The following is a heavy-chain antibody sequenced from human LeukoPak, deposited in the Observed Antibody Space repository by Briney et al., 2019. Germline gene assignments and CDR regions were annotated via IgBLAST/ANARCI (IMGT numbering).Heavy chain of an antibody. Sequence: GGSLRLSCAASGSTFSSYGMHWVRQAPGKGLEWVAVISYDGSNKYYADSVKGRFTISRDNSKNTLYLQMNSLRAEDTAVYYCAKRGYYYDSSGYYSRTYFDYWGQGTLVIVSS. CDR3: AKRGYYYDSSGYYSRTYFDY. J-gene: IGHJ4*02. V-gene: IGHV3-30*18. D-gene: IGHD3-22*01. CDR1: GSTFSSYG. CDR2: ISYDGSNK.